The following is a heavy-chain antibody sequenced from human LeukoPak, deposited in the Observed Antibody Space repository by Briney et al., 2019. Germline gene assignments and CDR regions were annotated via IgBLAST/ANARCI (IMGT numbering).Heavy chain of an antibody. Sequence: GASVKVSCKASGYTFTSYGISWVRQAPGQGLEWMGWISAYNGNTNYAQKLQGRVTMTTDTSTSTAYMELRSLRSDDTAVYYCARDFSRITIFGVVNDYWGQGTLVTVSS. CDR3: ARDFSRITIFGVVNDY. V-gene: IGHV1-18*01. CDR2: ISAYNGNT. CDR1: GYTFTSYG. D-gene: IGHD3-3*01. J-gene: IGHJ4*02.